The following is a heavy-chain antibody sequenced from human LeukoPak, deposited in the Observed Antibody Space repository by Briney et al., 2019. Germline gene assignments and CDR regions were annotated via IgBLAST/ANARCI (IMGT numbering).Heavy chain of an antibody. Sequence: SETLSLTCTVSVGSISSYYWSWLRQPPGKGLEWIGYIYYSGSTNYSPSLKSRVTISVDTSKNQFSLTLSSVTAADTAVYYCARLYSSSLGRVFHYWGQGTLVTVSS. CDR2: IYYSGST. D-gene: IGHD6-13*01. CDR3: ARLYSSSLGRVFHY. J-gene: IGHJ4*02. CDR1: VGSISSYY. V-gene: IGHV4-59*01.